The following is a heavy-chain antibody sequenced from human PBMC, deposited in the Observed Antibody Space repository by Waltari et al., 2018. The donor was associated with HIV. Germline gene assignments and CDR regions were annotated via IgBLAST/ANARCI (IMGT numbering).Heavy chain of an antibody. Sequence: EVQLFESGGGLVQPGGSLRLSFRASGFSFSIYAMNWGRQAPGRGLEWVSGISGSGDNRYYAGSVKGRFTISRDNSKNKVFLQMKSLRPEDMAFYYCTKDPVTAVGNINWFDPWGQGTLVTVSS. CDR3: TKDPVTAVGNINWFDP. V-gene: IGHV3-23*01. D-gene: IGHD6-13*01. CDR1: GFSFSIYA. J-gene: IGHJ5*02. CDR2: ISGSGDNR.